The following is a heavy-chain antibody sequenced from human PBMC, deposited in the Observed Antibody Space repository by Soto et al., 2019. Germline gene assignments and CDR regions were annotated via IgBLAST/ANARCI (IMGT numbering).Heavy chain of an antibody. D-gene: IGHD6-19*01. CDR2: IYYSGST. CDR1: GGSISSSSYY. Sequence: PSETLSLTCTVSGGSISSSSYYWGWIRQPPGKGLEWIGSIYYSGSTYYNPSPRSRVTISVDTSKNQFSLKLSSVTAADTAVYYCARHFISYSSGRYFEYWGQGTLVTVSS. J-gene: IGHJ4*02. V-gene: IGHV4-39*01. CDR3: ARHFISYSSGRYFEY.